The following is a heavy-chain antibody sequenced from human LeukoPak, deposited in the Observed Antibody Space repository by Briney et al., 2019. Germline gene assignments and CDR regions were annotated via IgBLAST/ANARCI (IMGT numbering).Heavy chain of an antibody. V-gene: IGHV4-59*01. CDR1: GGSISSYF. D-gene: IGHD2-2*01. CDR2: IYYSGST. Sequence: PSETLSLTCTVSGGSISSYFWSWIRQPPGKGLEWIGYIYYSGSTNYNPSLKSRVTMSVDTSKNQFSLKLSSVTAADTAVYYCARDPGDCTSTSCRNYYYYYMDVWGKGTTVTVSS. J-gene: IGHJ6*03. CDR3: ARDPGDCTSTSCRNYYYYYMDV.